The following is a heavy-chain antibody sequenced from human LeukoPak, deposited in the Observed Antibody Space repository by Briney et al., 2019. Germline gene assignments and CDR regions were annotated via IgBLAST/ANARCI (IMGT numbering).Heavy chain of an antibody. CDR3: ARVARVGGGYGYNSGLFDY. D-gene: IGHD5-24*01. J-gene: IGHJ4*02. CDR1: GFSFSSYW. Sequence: GGSLRLSCEGSGFSFSSYWMTWVRQLPGKGPEWVANIRQDESERYFADSVKGRFTISRDNAKKSVYLHMSSLRAEDTAVYYCARVARVGGGYGYNSGLFDYWGQGTLVTVSS. CDR2: IRQDESER. V-gene: IGHV3-7*01.